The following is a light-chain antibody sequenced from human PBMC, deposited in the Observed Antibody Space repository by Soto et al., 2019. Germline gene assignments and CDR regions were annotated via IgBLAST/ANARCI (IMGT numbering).Light chain of an antibody. CDR2: AAS. CDR3: QQYDNLPLT. J-gene: IGKJ4*01. Sequence: DIQLTQSPSFLSASVGDRVTITCRASQGISNYLVWYQQKPGKAPKLLIYAASTLQGGIPSRFSGGGSATEFTLTISSLQPEDFATYYCQQYDNLPLTFGGGTKVDIK. V-gene: IGKV1-9*01. CDR1: QGISNY.